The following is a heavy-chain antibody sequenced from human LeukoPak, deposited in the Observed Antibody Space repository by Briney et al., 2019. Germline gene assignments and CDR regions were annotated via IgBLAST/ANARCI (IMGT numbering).Heavy chain of an antibody. CDR2: MYYSVST. CDR1: GASISSYY. CDR3: ARHKDGGSFPMDS. V-gene: IGHV4-59*08. Sequence: SETLSLTCTVSGASISSYYWSWIRQPPGRGLEWIGYMYYSVSTKYNPSLKSRVTISVDTSKNQLSLKLSSVTAADTAVYYCARHKDGGSFPMDSWGQGTLVTVSS. J-gene: IGHJ4*02. D-gene: IGHD1-26*01.